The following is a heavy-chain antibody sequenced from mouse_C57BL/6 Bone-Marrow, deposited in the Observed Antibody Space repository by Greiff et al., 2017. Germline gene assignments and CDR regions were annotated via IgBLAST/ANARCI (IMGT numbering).Heavy chain of an antibody. Sequence: VQLQESGAELARPGASVKLSCKASGYTFTSYGISWVKQRTGQGLEWIGEIYPRSGNTYYNEQFKGKATLTADKSSSTAYMELRSLTSEDSAVYFCARRAFITTVVAPFYAMDYWGQGTSVTVSS. CDR3: ARRAFITTVVAPFYAMDY. J-gene: IGHJ4*01. V-gene: IGHV1-81*01. D-gene: IGHD1-1*01. CDR2: IYPRSGNT. CDR1: GYTFTSYG.